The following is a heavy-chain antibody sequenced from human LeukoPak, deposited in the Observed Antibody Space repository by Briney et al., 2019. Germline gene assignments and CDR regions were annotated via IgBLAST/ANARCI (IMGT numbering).Heavy chain of an antibody. CDR2: IGSSSDYI. CDR3: AKDDSYIRFYS. CDR1: GFSFISYS. V-gene: IGHV3-21*04. J-gene: IGHJ5*01. Sequence: GGSLRLSCAASGFSFISYSMNWVRQAPGKGLEWVSSIGSSSDYIYHADSVKGRFTISRDNSRNTLYLQMNSLRAEDTAVYHCAKDDSYIRFYSWGQGTLVTVSS. D-gene: IGHD3-22*01.